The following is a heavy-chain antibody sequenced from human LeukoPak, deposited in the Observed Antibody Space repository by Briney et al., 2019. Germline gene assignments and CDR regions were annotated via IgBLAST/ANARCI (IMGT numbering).Heavy chain of an antibody. CDR2: ISYDGSNK. J-gene: IGHJ4*02. D-gene: IGHD3-16*01. CDR1: GFTFSSYG. Sequence: GGSLRLSCAASGFTFSSYGMHWVRQAPGKGLEWVAVISYDGSNKYYADSVKGRFTISRDNSKNTLYLQMNSLRAEDTAVYYCAKVLLGAGTDYWGQGTLVTVSS. V-gene: IGHV3-30*18. CDR3: AKVLLGAGTDY.